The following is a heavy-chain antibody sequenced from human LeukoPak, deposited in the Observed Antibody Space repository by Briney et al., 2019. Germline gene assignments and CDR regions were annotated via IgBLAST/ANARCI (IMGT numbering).Heavy chain of an antibody. V-gene: IGHV4-30-2*01. J-gene: IGHJ4*02. CDR3: AREVDTAMIH. CDR2: IYHSGST. Sequence: SETLSLTCAVSGGSISSGGYSWSWIRQPPGKGLEWIGYIYHSGSTYYNPSLKSRVTISVDKSKNQFSLKLNSVTAADTAVYYCAREVDTAMIHWGQGTLVTVSS. D-gene: IGHD5-18*01. CDR1: GGSISSGGYS.